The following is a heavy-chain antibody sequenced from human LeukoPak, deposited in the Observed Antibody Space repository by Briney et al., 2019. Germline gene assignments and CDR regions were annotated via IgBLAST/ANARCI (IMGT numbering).Heavy chain of an antibody. CDR2: ISSSSSTI. CDR3: AKDSDYYHSSGYYYAYFQH. V-gene: IGHV3-48*02. Sequence: PGGSLRLSCAVSGFTFSTYSMNWVGQAPGKGLEWVSYISSSSSTIYYADSVKGRFTISRDNAKNSLYLQMNSLRDEDTAVYYCAKDSDYYHSSGYYYAYFQHWGQGTLVTVSS. D-gene: IGHD3-22*01. J-gene: IGHJ1*01. CDR1: GFTFSTYS.